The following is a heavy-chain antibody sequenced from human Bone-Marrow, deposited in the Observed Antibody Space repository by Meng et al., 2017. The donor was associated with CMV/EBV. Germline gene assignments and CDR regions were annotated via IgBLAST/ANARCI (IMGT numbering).Heavy chain of an antibody. Sequence: GESLKISCAASGFTVSSNYMSWVRQAPGKGLEWVSIIYSGGSTYYADSVKGRFTISRDNSKNTLYLQMNSLRAEDTAVYYCASSGLYCSSTSCYEGIGDYFDYWGQGTLVTVSS. D-gene: IGHD2-2*01. CDR1: GFTVSSNY. CDR3: ASSGLYCSSTSCYEGIGDYFDY. CDR2: IYSGGST. J-gene: IGHJ4*02. V-gene: IGHV3-53*01.